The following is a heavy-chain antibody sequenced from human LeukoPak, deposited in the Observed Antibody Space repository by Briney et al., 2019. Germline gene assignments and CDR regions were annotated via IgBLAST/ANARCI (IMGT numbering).Heavy chain of an antibody. D-gene: IGHD1-26*01. CDR1: GYSISSGYY. CDR3: ARGSFLIVGATVPDAFGI. CDR2: IYHSGST. V-gene: IGHV4-38-2*02. Sequence: SETLSLTCTVSGYSISSGYYWGWIRPPPGKGLEWIGSIYHSGSTYYNPSLKSRVTISVDTSKNQFSLKLSSVTAADTAVYYCARGSFLIVGATVPDAFGIWGQGTMLTVSS. J-gene: IGHJ3*02.